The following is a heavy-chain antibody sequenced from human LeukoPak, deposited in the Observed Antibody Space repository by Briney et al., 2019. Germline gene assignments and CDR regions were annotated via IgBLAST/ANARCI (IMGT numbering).Heavy chain of an antibody. CDR1: GDSVSSNSAA. J-gene: IGHJ3*02. V-gene: IGHV6-1*01. D-gene: IGHD3-22*01. Sequence: SRTLSLTCALSGDSVSSNSAAWNWIRQSPSRGLEWLGRTYYRSKWYNDYAVSVKSRITINPDTSKNQFSLQLNSVTPEDTAVYYCARAYYDTSGYALDAFDIWGQGTMVTVSS. CDR2: TYYRSKWYN. CDR3: ARAYYDTSGYALDAFDI.